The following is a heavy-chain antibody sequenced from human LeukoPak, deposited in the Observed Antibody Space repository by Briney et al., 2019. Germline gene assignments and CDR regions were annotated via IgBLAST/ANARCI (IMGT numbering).Heavy chain of an antibody. V-gene: IGHV3-53*01. D-gene: IGHD5-18*01. CDR3: AKDTASSWWYFDL. J-gene: IGHJ2*01. Sequence: GGSLRLSCAASGFTVSSNYMSWVRQAPGKGLEWVSVIYSGGSTYYADSVKGRFTISRDNSKNTLYLQMNSLRAEDTAVYCCAKDTASSWWYFDLWGRGTLVTVSS. CDR2: IYSGGST. CDR1: GFTVSSNY.